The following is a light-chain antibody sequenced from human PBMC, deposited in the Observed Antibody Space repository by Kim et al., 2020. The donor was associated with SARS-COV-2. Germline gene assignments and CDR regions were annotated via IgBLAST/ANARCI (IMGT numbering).Light chain of an antibody. Sequence: DIQMTQSPSSLSESVGDRFTITCRASQSISRYLNWYQQKPGKAPKLLIYAASSLQSGVPSRFSGSGSGTDFTLTISSLQPEDFATYYCQQSYSTPRRTFGQGTKVDIK. J-gene: IGKJ1*01. CDR3: QQSYSTPRRT. V-gene: IGKV1-39*01. CDR1: QSISRY. CDR2: AAS.